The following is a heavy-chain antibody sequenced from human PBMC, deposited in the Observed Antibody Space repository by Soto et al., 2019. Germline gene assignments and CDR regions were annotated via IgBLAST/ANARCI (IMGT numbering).Heavy chain of an antibody. CDR3: ARERLALRYGLDV. CDR1: GFTFSSYS. J-gene: IGHJ6*02. Sequence: QPGGSLRLSCAASGFTFSSYSMNWVRQAPGKGLEWVSYISGSTNTIYYADSVKGRFTISRDNAKNSLYLQMDSLRDEDTAVYYCARERLALRYGLDVWGQGTTVTVSS. V-gene: IGHV3-48*02. CDR2: ISGSTNTI. D-gene: IGHD3-9*01.